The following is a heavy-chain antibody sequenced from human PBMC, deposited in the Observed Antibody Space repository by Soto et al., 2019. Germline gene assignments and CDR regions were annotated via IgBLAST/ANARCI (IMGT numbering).Heavy chain of an antibody. Sequence: QVQLVQSGAEVKKPGASVKVSCKASGYTFTSYGISWVRQAPGQGLEWMGWISAYNGNTNYAQKLQGRVTMTTDTSTSTADMELRSLRSDDTAVYYCARAPLYNWNARYFDYWGQGTLVTVSS. CDR2: ISAYNGNT. CDR1: GYTFTSYG. D-gene: IGHD1-20*01. CDR3: ARAPLYNWNARYFDY. V-gene: IGHV1-18*04. J-gene: IGHJ4*02.